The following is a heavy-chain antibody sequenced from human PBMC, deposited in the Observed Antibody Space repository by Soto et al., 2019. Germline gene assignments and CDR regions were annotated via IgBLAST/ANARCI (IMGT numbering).Heavy chain of an antibody. CDR1: GGTFSSYA. V-gene: IGHV1-69*13. CDR3: AGGVVSPPPYYYYGMDV. J-gene: IGHJ6*02. D-gene: IGHD3-3*01. Sequence: SVKVSCKASGGTFSSYAISWVRQAPGQGLEWMGGIIPIFGTANYAQKFQGRVTITADESTSTAYMELSSLRSEDTAVYYCAGGVVSPPPYYYYGMDVWGQGTTVTVSS. CDR2: IIPIFGTA.